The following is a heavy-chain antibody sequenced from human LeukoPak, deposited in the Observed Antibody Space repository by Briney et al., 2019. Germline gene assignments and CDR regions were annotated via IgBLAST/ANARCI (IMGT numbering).Heavy chain of an antibody. CDR3: ARSYSPGIIDY. D-gene: IGHD1-26*01. CDR2: ISYDGSNK. J-gene: IGHJ4*02. CDR1: GFTFSSYA. Sequence: GRSLRLSCAASGFTFSSYAMHWVRQAPGKGLEWVAVISYDGSNKYYADSVKGQFTISRDNSKNTLYLQMNSLRAEDTAVYYCARSYSPGIIDYWGQGTLVTVSS. V-gene: IGHV3-30*04.